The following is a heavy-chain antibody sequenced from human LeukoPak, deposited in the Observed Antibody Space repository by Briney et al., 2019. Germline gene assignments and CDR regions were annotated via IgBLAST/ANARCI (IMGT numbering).Heavy chain of an antibody. D-gene: IGHD5-18*01. V-gene: IGHV1-69*05. CDR3: ARTDTAMVKGYYYYYYMDV. Sequence: GSSVKVSCKASGGTFSSYAISWVRQAPGQGLEWMGGIIPIFGTANYAQKFQGRVTITTDESTSTAYMELSSLRSEDTAVYYCARTDTAMVKGYYYYYYMDVWGKGTTVTVSS. CDR1: GGTFSSYA. CDR2: IIPIFGTA. J-gene: IGHJ6*03.